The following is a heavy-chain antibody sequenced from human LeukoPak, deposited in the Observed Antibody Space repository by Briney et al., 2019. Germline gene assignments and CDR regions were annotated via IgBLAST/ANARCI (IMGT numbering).Heavy chain of an antibody. CDR3: ARDPSGRYWQYYYMDV. D-gene: IGHD1-26*01. CDR1: GFTFSSYS. J-gene: IGHJ6*03. Sequence: GGSLRLSCAASGFTFSSYSMNWVRQAPGKGLEWVSYISSSSSTIYYADSVKGRITISRDNAKNSLYLQMNSLRAEDTAVYYCARDPSGRYWQYYYMDVWGKGTTVTVSS. V-gene: IGHV3-48*01. CDR2: ISSSSSTI.